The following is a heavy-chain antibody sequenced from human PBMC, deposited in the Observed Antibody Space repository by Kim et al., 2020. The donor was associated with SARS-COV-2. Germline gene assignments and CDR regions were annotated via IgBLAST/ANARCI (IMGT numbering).Heavy chain of an antibody. CDR2: ISSSSSTI. Sequence: GGSLRLSCAASGFTFSSYSMNWVRQAPGKGLEWVSYISSSSSTIYYADSVKGRFTISRDNAKNSLYLQMNSLRDEDTAVYYCARDGSYYGSGSFYYYYGMDVWGQGTTVTVSS. D-gene: IGHD3-10*01. V-gene: IGHV3-48*02. CDR1: GFTFSSYS. CDR3: ARDGSYYGSGSFYYYYGMDV. J-gene: IGHJ6*02.